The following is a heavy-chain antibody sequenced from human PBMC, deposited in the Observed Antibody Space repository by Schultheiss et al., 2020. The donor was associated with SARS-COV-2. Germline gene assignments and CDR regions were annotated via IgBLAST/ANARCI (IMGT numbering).Heavy chain of an antibody. CDR2: INHSGST. CDR1: GGSVSSGSYY. Sequence: SETLSLTCTVSGGSVSSGSYYWSWIRQPPGKGLEWIGEINHSGSTNYNPSLKSRVTISVDTSKNQFSLKLTSVTAADTAVYYCAREDFWSGYMYYFDYWGQGTLVTVSS. V-gene: IGHV4-39*07. J-gene: IGHJ4*02. D-gene: IGHD3-3*01. CDR3: AREDFWSGYMYYFDY.